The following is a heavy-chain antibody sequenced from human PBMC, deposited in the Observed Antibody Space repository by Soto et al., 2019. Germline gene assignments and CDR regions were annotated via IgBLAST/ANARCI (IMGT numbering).Heavy chain of an antibody. V-gene: IGHV3-7*01. CDR1: GLAFRSFL. J-gene: IGHJ4*02. CDR2: INQDGRDT. Sequence: EVQLVESGGGLVRPGGSLRLACAASGLAFRSFLMSWVRQAPGGGLEWVANINQDGRDTYYSDSLRDRFTISRDNAANSLFLHMNSLGAEDTAVYYCATYHDDEWESYRHRYWGQGTLVTVSS. D-gene: IGHD3-16*02. CDR3: ATYHDDEWESYRHRY.